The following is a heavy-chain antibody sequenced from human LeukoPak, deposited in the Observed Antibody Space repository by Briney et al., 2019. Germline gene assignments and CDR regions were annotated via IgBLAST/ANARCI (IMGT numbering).Heavy chain of an antibody. D-gene: IGHD1-1*01. Sequence: SETLSLTCTVSGGSISSSSYYWGWIRQPPGKGLEWIGSIYYSGSTYYNPSLKSRVTISVDTSKNQFSLKLSSVTAADTAVYYCARGFPTTKGSWGQGTLVTVSS. CDR3: ARGFPTTKGS. V-gene: IGHV4-39*01. CDR2: IYYSGST. CDR1: GGSISSSSYY. J-gene: IGHJ4*02.